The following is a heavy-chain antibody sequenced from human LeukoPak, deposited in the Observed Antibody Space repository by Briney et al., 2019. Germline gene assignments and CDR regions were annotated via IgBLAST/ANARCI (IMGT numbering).Heavy chain of an antibody. Sequence: SETLSLTCAVYGGSFSGYYWSWIRQPPGKGLEWIGEINHSGSTNYNPSLKSRVTISVDTSKNQCSLKLSSVTAADTAAYYCARQYYDILTGSHNWFDPWGQGTLVTVSS. CDR2: INHSGST. J-gene: IGHJ5*02. CDR3: ARQYYDILTGSHNWFDP. V-gene: IGHV4-34*01. D-gene: IGHD3-9*01. CDR1: GGSFSGYY.